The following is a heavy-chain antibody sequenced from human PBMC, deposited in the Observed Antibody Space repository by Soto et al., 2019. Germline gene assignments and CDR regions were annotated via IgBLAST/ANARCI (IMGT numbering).Heavy chain of an antibody. J-gene: IGHJ4*02. V-gene: IGHV3-23*01. CDR2: ILGMGGST. CDR3: ANGVLHYDDSSGYYHLDY. Sequence: GGSLRLSCAASAFTVSSYAMSCVRLAPGKXLEWVSSILGMGGSTYYADSVKGRFTISRDNTKNTLYLQMNRLRTEDTAVNYCANGVLHYDDSSGYYHLDYWGQGTLVTVSS. D-gene: IGHD3-22*01. CDR1: AFTVSSYA.